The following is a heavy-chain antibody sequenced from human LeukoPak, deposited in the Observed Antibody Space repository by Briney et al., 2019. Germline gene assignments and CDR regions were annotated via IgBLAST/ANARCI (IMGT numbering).Heavy chain of an antibody. J-gene: IGHJ5*02. Sequence: SETLSLTCTVSGGSISSGSYYWSWIRQPAGKGLEWIGRIYTSGSTNYNPSLKSRVTISVDTSKNQFSLKLSSVTAVDTAVNYCARDLSSGSSNDWFDPWGQGTLVTVSS. V-gene: IGHV4-61*02. CDR2: IYTSGST. CDR3: ARDLSSGSSNDWFDP. CDR1: GGSISSGSYY. D-gene: IGHD6-13*01.